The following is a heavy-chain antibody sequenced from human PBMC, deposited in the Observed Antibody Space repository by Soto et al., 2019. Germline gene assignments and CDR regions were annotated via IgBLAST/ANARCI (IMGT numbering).Heavy chain of an antibody. CDR2: IYYSGST. V-gene: IGHV4-61*01. J-gene: IGHJ5*02. Sequence: PSETLSLTCTVYGGSVNSGHYYWNWIRQSPGKGLEWIGYIYYSGSTNYNSSLKSRLSISIDTSRNQFSLKLTSVTAADTAVYYCARESSLLLHDSGKKIHPWGQGILVTVSS. D-gene: IGHD3-10*01. CDR3: ARESSLLLHDSGKKIHP. CDR1: GGSVNSGHYY.